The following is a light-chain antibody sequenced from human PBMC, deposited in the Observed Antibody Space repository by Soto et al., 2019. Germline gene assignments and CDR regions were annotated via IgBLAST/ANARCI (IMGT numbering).Light chain of an antibody. CDR1: QGVSSW. CDR2: TAS. CDR3: QQSYSPPRT. Sequence: IQMSQSTSSVSASVGDRVTITCRASQGVSSWLAWYQQKPGKAPNLLIYTASSLHSGVPSRFSGSGSGTDFTLTISSLQPEDFATYYCQQSYSPPRTFGQGTKVDIK. J-gene: IGKJ1*01. V-gene: IGKV1-12*01.